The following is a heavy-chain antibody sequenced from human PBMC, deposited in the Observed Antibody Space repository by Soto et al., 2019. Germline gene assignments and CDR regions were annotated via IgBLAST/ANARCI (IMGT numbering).Heavy chain of an antibody. V-gene: IGHV4-30-4*01. D-gene: IGHD3-22*01. CDR1: GGSISSGDYY. CDR2: IYYSGST. Sequence: PSETLSLTCTVSGGSISSGDYYWSWIRQPPGKGLEWIGYIYYSGSTYYNPSLKSRVTISVDTSKNQFSLKLSSVTAADTAVYYCARMKQTYYYDSIEGGTFDYWGQGTLVTVS. J-gene: IGHJ4*02. CDR3: ARMKQTYYYDSIEGGTFDY.